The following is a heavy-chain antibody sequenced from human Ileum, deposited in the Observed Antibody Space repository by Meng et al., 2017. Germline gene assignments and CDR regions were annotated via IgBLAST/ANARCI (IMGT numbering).Heavy chain of an antibody. Sequence: EVQLVESGGGLAPPGGSLRLSCAASGFTFTDHWMHWVRQGPGKGLVWVSRINPDGSNPTYADSVKGRFTTSRDNAKNTVYLQMNSLRAEDSALYYCTNDRLNHWGQGALVTVSS. V-gene: IGHV3-74*01. J-gene: IGHJ1*01. CDR1: GFTFTDHW. D-gene: IGHD1-1*01. CDR3: TNDRLNH. CDR2: INPDGSNP.